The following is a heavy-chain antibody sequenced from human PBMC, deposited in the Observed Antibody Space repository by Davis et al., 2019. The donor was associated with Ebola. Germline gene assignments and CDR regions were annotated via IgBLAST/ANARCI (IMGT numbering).Heavy chain of an antibody. CDR2: IYYSGST. D-gene: IGHD3-10*01. V-gene: IGHV4-61*01. J-gene: IGHJ6*02. CDR3: ARDKFGIKGMDV. CDR1: GGSVSSGSYY. Sequence: PSETLSLTCTVSGGSVSSGSYYWSWIRQPPGKGLEWIGYIYYSGSTNYNPSLKSRVTISVDTSKNQFSLKLSSVTAADTAVYYCARDKFGIKGMDVWGQGTTVTVSS.